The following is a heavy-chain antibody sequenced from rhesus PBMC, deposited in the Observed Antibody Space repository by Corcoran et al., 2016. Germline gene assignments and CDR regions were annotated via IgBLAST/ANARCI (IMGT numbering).Heavy chain of an antibody. CDR3: TRHEIAAAGYY. CDR2: INPKGGTK. CDR1: GFTFSDDY. D-gene: IGHD6-25*01. V-gene: IGHV3-10*01. J-gene: IGHJ4*01. Sequence: DVQLVESGGGLVQPGGSLRLSCAASGFTFSDDYMEWVRQAPGKGLEWVGQINPKGGTKFLMYSVKGRFTISRDNAKNTLYLQINSLKIEDTAVYYGTRHEIAAAGYYWGQGVLVTVSS.